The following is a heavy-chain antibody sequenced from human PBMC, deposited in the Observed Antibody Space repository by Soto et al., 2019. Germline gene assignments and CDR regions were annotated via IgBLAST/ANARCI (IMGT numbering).Heavy chain of an antibody. CDR3: AREESDYDILTGSLGWFDP. Sequence: GASVKVSCKASGYTFTGYYMHWVRQAPGQGLEWMGWINPNSGGTNYAQKFQGRVTMTRDTSISTAYMELSRLRSDDTAVYYCAREESDYDILTGSLGWFDPWGQGTLVTVSS. V-gene: IGHV1-2*02. D-gene: IGHD3-9*01. J-gene: IGHJ5*02. CDR1: GYTFTGYY. CDR2: INPNSGGT.